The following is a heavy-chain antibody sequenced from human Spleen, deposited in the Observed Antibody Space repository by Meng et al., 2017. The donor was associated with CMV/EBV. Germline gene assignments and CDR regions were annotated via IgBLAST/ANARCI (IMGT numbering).Heavy chain of an antibody. CDR3: AREGTTKISAAIDS. D-gene: IGHD4-11*01. CDR2: IHHSGVT. J-gene: IGHJ4*02. CDR1: GGSISSGTYY. Sequence: SGGSISSGTYYWRWIRQHPGKGLEWIGYIHHSGVTYYTPSLKSRAFISIDTSKNHFSLNLSSVTDADTAVYYCAREGTTKISAAIDSWGQGTLVTVSS. V-gene: IGHV4-31*02.